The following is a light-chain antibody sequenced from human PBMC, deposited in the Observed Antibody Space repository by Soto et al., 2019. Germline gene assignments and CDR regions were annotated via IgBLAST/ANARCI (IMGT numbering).Light chain of an antibody. V-gene: IGKV3-15*01. J-gene: IGKJ4*01. CDR2: DTS. Sequence: EIVMTQSPATLSVSPGEVATLSCWASQGIGDTLAWYQQKPGQTPRLLIYDTSIRATGVPARFSGSRSGAEFTLTISSLQSEDFAVYYCQHYVTCPLTFGGGTKVDIK. CDR3: QHYVTCPLT. CDR1: QGIGDT.